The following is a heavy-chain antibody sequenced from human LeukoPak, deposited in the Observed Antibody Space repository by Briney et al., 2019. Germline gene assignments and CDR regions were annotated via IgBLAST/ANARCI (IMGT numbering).Heavy chain of an antibody. Sequence: ASVKVSCKASGGTFSSYAISWVRQAPGQGLEWVRGIIPIFGTANYAQKFQGRVTITTDESTSTAYMELSSLRSEDTAVYYCARATAELGWLRSSDAFDIWGQGTMLTVSS. CDR2: IIPIFGTA. D-gene: IGHD5-12*01. CDR3: ARATAELGWLRSSDAFDI. J-gene: IGHJ3*02. V-gene: IGHV1-69*05. CDR1: GGTFSSYA.